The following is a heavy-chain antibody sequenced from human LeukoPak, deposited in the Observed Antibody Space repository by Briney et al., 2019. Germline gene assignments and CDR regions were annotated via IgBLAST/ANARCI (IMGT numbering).Heavy chain of an antibody. D-gene: IGHD6-13*01. CDR1: GGSISSSSYY. J-gene: IGHJ5*02. V-gene: IGHV4-39*01. CDR2: IYYSGST. CDR3: ASRGYSSSWGWFDP. Sequence: SETLSFTCTVSGGSISSSSYYWGWIRQPPGKGLEWIGSIYYSGSTYYNPSLKSRVTISVDTSKNQFSLKLSSVTAADTAVYYCASRGYSSSWGWFDPWGQGTLVTVSS.